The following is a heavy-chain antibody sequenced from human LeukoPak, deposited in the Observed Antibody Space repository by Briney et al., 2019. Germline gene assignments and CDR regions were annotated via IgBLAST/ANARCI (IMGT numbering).Heavy chain of an antibody. D-gene: IGHD2-8*01. CDR3: ARDLMVGSPFDS. J-gene: IGHJ4*02. V-gene: IGHV3-74*01. CDR2: INTDGST. Sequence: GESLRLSCAASGFTFSNYWMHWVRQTPGKGLVWVSRINTDGSTSYADSVKGRFTISRDNAKNTLYLQMNSLRAEDTAVYYCARDLMVGSPFDSWGQGTLVTVSS. CDR1: GFTFSNYW.